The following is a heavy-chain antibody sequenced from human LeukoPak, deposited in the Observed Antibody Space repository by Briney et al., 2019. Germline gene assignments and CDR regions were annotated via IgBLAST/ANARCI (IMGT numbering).Heavy chain of an antibody. V-gene: IGHV3-23*01. Sequence: GGSLRLSCAASGFIFSNYAMSWVRQAPGKGLEWVSTVSGGAGRTYYADSVKGRFTISRDNSKNTLYVQMNSLRGEDAAVYYCAKAFLGDVEGFDIWGQGTVVTVSS. CDR3: AKAFLGDVEGFDI. D-gene: IGHD2/OR15-2a*01. CDR1: GFIFSNYA. CDR2: VSGGAGRT. J-gene: IGHJ3*02.